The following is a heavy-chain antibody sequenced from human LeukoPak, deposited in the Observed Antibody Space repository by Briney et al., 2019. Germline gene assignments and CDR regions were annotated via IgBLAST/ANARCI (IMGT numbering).Heavy chain of an antibody. CDR3: ARDKYSSSSFDY. V-gene: IGHV4-59*01. CDR1: GGSISSYY. Sequence: SETLSLTCTVSGGSISSYYWSWIRQPPGKGLEWIGYIYYSGSTNYNPSLKSRVTISVDTSKNQSSLKLSSVTAADTAVYYCARDKYSSSSFDYWGQGTLVTVSS. CDR2: IYYSGST. J-gene: IGHJ4*02. D-gene: IGHD6-6*01.